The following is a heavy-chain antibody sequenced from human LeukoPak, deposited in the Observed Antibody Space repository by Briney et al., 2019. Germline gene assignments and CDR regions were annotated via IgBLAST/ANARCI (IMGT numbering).Heavy chain of an antibody. D-gene: IGHD3-22*01. CDR2: INPNSGGT. J-gene: IGHJ3*02. CDR1: GYTFTGYY. Sequence: ASVKVSCKASGYTFTGYYMHWVRQAPGQRLEWMGWINPNSGGTNYAQKFQGRVTMTRDTSISTAYMELSRLRSDDTAVYYCARAHASLRITMIVVGEHAFHIWGQGTIVTVSS. V-gene: IGHV1-2*02. CDR3: ARAHASLRITMIVVGEHAFHI.